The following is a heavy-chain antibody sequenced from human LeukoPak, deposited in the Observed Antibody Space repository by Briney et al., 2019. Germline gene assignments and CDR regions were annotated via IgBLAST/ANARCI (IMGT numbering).Heavy chain of an antibody. J-gene: IGHJ6*03. CDR1: GFTFSDYY. V-gene: IGHV3-11*01. CDR2: ISSSGSTI. CDR3: RGTSRYYYYMDV. D-gene: IGHD3-16*01. Sequence: GGSLRLSCAASGFTFSDYYMSWIRQAPGKGLEWVSYISSSGSTIYYADSVKGRFTISRDNAKNSLYLQMNSLRAEDTAVYYCRGTSRYYYYMDVWGKGTTVTVSS.